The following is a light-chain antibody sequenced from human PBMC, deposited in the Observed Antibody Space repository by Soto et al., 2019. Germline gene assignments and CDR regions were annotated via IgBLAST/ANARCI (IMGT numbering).Light chain of an antibody. CDR2: EVS. V-gene: IGLV2-8*01. J-gene: IGLJ2*01. Sequence: QSALTQPPSASWSPGQSVTISCTGTSSDVGGCNYVSWYQQHPGKAPKLMIYEVSKRPSGVPDRFSGSKSGNTASLTVSGLQAEDEADYYCSSYAGSNNLVFGGGTKLTVL. CDR1: SSDVGGCNY. CDR3: SSYAGSNNLV.